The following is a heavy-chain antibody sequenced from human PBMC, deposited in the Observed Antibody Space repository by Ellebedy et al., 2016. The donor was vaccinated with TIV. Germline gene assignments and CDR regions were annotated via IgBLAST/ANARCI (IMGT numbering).Heavy chain of an antibody. V-gene: IGHV3-7*01. Sequence: GESLKISCVASGFTLGTHWMSWARQAPGKGLEWVANINEDGSESNYVDSVKGRFTTSSDNAKNSLFLQMDSLRADDTAVYYCARGLKQGAFWGQGTLVTVSS. J-gene: IGHJ1*01. CDR2: INEDGSES. CDR3: ARGLKQGAF. D-gene: IGHD1/OR15-1a*01. CDR1: GFTLGTHW.